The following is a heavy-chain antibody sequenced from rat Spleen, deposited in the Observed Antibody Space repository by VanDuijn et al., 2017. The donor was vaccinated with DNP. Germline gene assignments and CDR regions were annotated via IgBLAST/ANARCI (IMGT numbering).Heavy chain of an antibody. CDR3: ARWGYWYFDF. J-gene: IGHJ1*01. Sequence: EVQLQESGPGLVKPSQSLSLTCSVTAYSITSCCRWTWIRKFPGHKLEWMGYINSAGSIEYNPSLKSRISITRDTSKNQYFLQLYSVTTEDTATYYCARWGYWYFDFWGPGTMITVSS. CDR2: INSAGSI. CDR1: AYSITSCCR. V-gene: IGHV3-3*01.